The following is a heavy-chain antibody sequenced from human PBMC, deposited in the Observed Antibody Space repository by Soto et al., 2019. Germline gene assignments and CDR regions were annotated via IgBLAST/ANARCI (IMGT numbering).Heavy chain of an antibody. V-gene: IGHV3-30*03. CDR1: GFAFSTYG. CDR2: TTSDGARI. J-gene: IGHJ4*02. D-gene: IGHD1-26*01. Sequence: QVQLVESGGGVVQPGRSLRLSCAASGFAFSTYGMHWVRQAPGKGLEWVAATTSDGARINYADSVKGRFTISRDNSRTTLYLQMTSLRIDDTAVYFCARKNPGREWELPDYWGQGTLVTVSS. CDR3: ARKNPGREWELPDY.